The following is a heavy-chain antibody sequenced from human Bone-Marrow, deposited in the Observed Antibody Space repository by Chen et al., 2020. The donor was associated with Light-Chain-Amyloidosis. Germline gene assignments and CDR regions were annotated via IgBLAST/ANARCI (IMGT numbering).Heavy chain of an antibody. CDR3: VRTSGTSGSQGLPDY. CDR2: MIPSGST. D-gene: IGHD1-26*01. Sequence: QVQLQQWGAGLLKPSETLSLTCAVYGGSFSGYYWNWIRQPPGKGLEWIGEMIPSGSTNYSPFLKSRVTISVDRSKNQFSLNLNSVTAADTAVYYCVRTSGTSGSQGLPDYWGQGTLVTVSS. CDR1: GGSFSGYY. V-gene: IGHV4-34*12. J-gene: IGHJ4*02.